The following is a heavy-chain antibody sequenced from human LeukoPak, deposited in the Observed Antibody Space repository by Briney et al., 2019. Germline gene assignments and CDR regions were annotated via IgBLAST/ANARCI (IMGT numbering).Heavy chain of an antibody. J-gene: IGHJ5*02. V-gene: IGHV3-33*01. CDR2: IWYEGSNK. CDR3: ARDIESYHPEYWFDR. CDR1: GFTFSTYG. D-gene: IGHD2-2*01. Sequence: PGGSPRLSCVASGFTFSTYGMHWVRPAPGKGLEWVAVIWYEGSNKYYADSVKGRFTISRDNSKNTLYLQMNSLRAEDTPLYYCARDIESYHPEYWFDRWGGGTLVTV.